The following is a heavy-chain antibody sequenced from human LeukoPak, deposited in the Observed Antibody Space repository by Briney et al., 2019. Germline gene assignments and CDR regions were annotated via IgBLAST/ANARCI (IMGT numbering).Heavy chain of an antibody. Sequence: SETLSLTCAVFGGSFSGYYWSWIRQPPGKGLEWIGEISHSGSTNYNPSLKSRVTISVDTSKNQFSLKLSSVTAADTAVYYCARVSHVVVAATGVYGMDVWGQGTTVTVSS. CDR2: ISHSGST. J-gene: IGHJ6*02. CDR3: ARVSHVVVAATGVYGMDV. D-gene: IGHD2-15*01. CDR1: GGSFSGYY. V-gene: IGHV4-34*01.